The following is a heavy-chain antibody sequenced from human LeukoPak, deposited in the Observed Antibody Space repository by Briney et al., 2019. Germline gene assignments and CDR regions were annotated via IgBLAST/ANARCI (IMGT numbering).Heavy chain of an antibody. J-gene: IGHJ4*02. D-gene: IGHD1-1*01. Sequence: GGSLRLSCAASGFTFSSYGMHWVRQAPGKGLEWVAFIRYDGSNKYYADSVKGRFTISRDNSKNTLYLQMNSLRAEDTAVYYCAKEELNNWNDEDYWGQGTLVTISS. V-gene: IGHV3-30*02. CDR3: AKEELNNWNDEDY. CDR1: GFTFSSYG. CDR2: IRYDGSNK.